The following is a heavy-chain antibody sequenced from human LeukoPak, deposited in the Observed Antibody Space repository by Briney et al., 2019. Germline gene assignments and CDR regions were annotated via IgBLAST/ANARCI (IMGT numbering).Heavy chain of an antibody. V-gene: IGHV1-24*01. J-gene: IGHJ4*02. CDR1: GYTLTELS. CDR3: ARDGPSYYDSSGYYPQDY. Sequence: ASVKVSCKVSGYTLTELSMHWVRQAPGKGLEWMGGFDPEDGETIYAQKFQGRVTMTRDMSTSTVYMELSSLRSEDTAVYYCARDGPSYYDSSGYYPQDYWGQGTLVTVSS. D-gene: IGHD3-22*01. CDR2: FDPEDGET.